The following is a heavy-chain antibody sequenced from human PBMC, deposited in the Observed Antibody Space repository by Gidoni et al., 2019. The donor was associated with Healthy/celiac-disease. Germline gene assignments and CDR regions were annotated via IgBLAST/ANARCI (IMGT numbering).Heavy chain of an antibody. CDR3: ARERYGSGSYQSPFDY. D-gene: IGHD3-10*01. Sequence: QVQLQQLGAGLLKPSETLSLTCAVYGGSFRGYYWRWIRHPPGKGREWIGEINHSGSTNYNPSLKSRVTISVDTSKNQCSLKLSSVTAADTAVYYCARERYGSGSYQSPFDYWGQGTLVTVSS. CDR2: INHSGST. J-gene: IGHJ4*02. CDR1: GGSFRGYY. V-gene: IGHV4-34*01.